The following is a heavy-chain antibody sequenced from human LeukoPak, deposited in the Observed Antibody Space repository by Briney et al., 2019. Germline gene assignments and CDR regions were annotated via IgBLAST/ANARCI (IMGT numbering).Heavy chain of an antibody. D-gene: IGHD3-10*01. CDR2: ISSSSSYI. Sequence: GGSLRLSCAASGFTFSSYSMNWVRQAPGKGLEWVSSISSSSSYIYYADSVKGRFTISRDNAKNSLYLQMNSLRAEDTAVYYCARAGSGSYSFGYYYYMDAWGKGTTVTVSS. J-gene: IGHJ6*03. CDR1: GFTFSSYS. CDR3: ARAGSGSYSFGYYYYMDA. V-gene: IGHV3-21*01.